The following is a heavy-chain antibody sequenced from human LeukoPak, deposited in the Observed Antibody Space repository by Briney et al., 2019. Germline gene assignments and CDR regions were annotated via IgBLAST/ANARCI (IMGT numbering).Heavy chain of an antibody. V-gene: IGHV4-59*01. CDR1: GGSISSYY. Sequence: SETLSLTCTVSGGSISSYYWSWIRQPPGKGLEWIGYIYYSGSTNYNPSLKSRVTISVDTSKNQFSLKLSSVTAADTAVYYCARVGQLERRGYYYYYYMDVWGKGTTVTVSS. J-gene: IGHJ6*03. CDR2: IYYSGST. D-gene: IGHD1-1*01. CDR3: ARVGQLERRGYYYYYYMDV.